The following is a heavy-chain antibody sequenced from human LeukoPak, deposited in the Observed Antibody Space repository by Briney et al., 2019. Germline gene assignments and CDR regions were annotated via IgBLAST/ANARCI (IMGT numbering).Heavy chain of an antibody. D-gene: IGHD3-22*01. CDR3: AKDMGWDNYYDSSGYYNAFDI. CDR1: GLTFDDYA. V-gene: IGHV3-9*01. CDR2: ISWNSGSI. Sequence: GGSLRLSCAASGLTFDDYAMHWVRQAPGKGLEWVSGISWNSGSIGYADSVKGRFTISRDNAKNSLYLQMNSLRAEDTALYYCAKDMGWDNYYDSSGYYNAFDIWGQGTMVTVSS. J-gene: IGHJ3*02.